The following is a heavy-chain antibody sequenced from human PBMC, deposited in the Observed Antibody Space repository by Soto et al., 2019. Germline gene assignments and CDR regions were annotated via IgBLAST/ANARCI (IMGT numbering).Heavy chain of an antibody. CDR1: GFNYYIHD. Sequence: GGSLRLSCAASGFNYYIHDMHWVRQSTIEGLQWVSSIGSGGDTSYSGSVKARFTISRGNAKNALYLQMNSLRAEDTAVYYCANLVGPGGIPGGMDVWGQGTTVTVSS. V-gene: IGHV3-13*04. CDR3: ANLVGPGGIPGGMDV. CDR2: IGSGGDT. J-gene: IGHJ6*02. D-gene: IGHD1-26*01.